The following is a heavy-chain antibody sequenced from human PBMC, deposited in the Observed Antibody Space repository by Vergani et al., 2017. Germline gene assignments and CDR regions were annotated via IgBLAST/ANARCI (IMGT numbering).Heavy chain of an antibody. J-gene: IGHJ4*02. CDR1: GFTFSSYS. V-gene: IGHV3-48*01. D-gene: IGHD4-23*01. Sequence: EVQLVESGGGLVQPGGSLRLSCAASGFTFSSYSMNWVRQAPGKGLEWVSYISSSSSTIYYADSVKGRFTISRDNAKNSLYLQMNSLRAEDTAVYYCVRDRRPEVVNIFDYWGRGTLVTVSS. CDR3: VRDRRPEVVNIFDY. CDR2: ISSSSSTI.